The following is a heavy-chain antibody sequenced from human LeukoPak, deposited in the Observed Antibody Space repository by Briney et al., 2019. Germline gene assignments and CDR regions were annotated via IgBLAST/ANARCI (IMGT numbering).Heavy chain of an antibody. D-gene: IGHD3-22*01. CDR2: ISWNSGSI. CDR3: AKDKRAQYYDSSGYFGY. J-gene: IGHJ4*02. V-gene: IGHV3-9*01. Sequence: GRSLRLSCAASGFTFDDYAMHWVRQAPGKGLEWVSGISWNSGSIGYADSVKGRFTISRDNAKNSLYLQMNSLRAEDTALYYCAKDKRAQYYDSSGYFGYWGQGTLVTVSS. CDR1: GFTFDDYA.